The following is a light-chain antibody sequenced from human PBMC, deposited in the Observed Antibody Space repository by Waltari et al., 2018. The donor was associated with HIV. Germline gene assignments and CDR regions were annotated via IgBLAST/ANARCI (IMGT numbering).Light chain of an antibody. Sequence: QSVLTQLPPVSAAPGQKATIPCSGSISHIGNNYVSWYQQFPGTAPKRLIFEKNKPPSGIPDRFSGSKAGTSATLRITGLQTGDEADYYCGTWDSSLSVGLFGGGTKLTVL. CDR3: GTWDSSLSVGL. V-gene: IGLV1-51*01. CDR1: ISHIGNNY. J-gene: IGLJ3*02. CDR2: EKN.